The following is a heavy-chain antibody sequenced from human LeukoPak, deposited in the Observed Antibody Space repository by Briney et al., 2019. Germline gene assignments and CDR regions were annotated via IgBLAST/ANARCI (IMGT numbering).Heavy chain of an antibody. CDR2: ISAYDGRT. Sequence: ASVKRCCTASGFAFNKNSFGWGRHAPVQGHEWLGWISAYDGRTNYAQNLQGRLTLTTDTSTTTAYMELRSLTSDDTAVYYSARYPSNTVGRNIYFDYWGQGTLVTVSS. D-gene: IGHD1-14*01. J-gene: IGHJ4*02. CDR1: GFAFNKNS. CDR3: ARYPSNTVGRNIYFDY. V-gene: IGHV1-18*01.